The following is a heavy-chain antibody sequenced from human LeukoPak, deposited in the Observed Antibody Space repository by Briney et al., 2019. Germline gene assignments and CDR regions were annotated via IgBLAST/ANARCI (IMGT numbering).Heavy chain of an antibody. V-gene: IGHV4-38-2*02. CDR2: IYHSGST. J-gene: IGHJ5*02. Sequence: SETLSLTCTVSGYSISSGYYWGWIRQPPGKGLEWIGSIYHSGSTTYNPSLKSRVTMSVDTSKSQFSLNLMSVTAADTAVYYCTRDTGTTGEVKFDPWGQGTLVTVSS. D-gene: IGHD4-17*01. CDR3: TRDTGTTGEVKFDP. CDR1: GYSISSGYY.